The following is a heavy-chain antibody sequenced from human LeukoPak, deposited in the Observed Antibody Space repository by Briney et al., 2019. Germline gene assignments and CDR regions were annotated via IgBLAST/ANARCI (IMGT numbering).Heavy chain of an antibody. D-gene: IGHD5-24*01. CDR3: ARDHLGYNSIDY. V-gene: IGHV3-74*01. CDR2: LDGDGSST. CDR1: GFTFSSYW. Sequence: GGSLRLSCAASGFTFSSYWMHWVRQAPGEGLVWVSRLDGDGSSTSYADSVRGRFTISRDNAKNALYLQMNSLRADDTAVYYCARDHLGYNSIDYWGQGTLVIVSS. J-gene: IGHJ4*02.